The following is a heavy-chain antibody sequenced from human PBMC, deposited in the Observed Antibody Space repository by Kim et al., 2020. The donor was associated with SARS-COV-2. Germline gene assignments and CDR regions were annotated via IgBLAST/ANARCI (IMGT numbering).Heavy chain of an antibody. J-gene: IGHJ5*02. V-gene: IGHV1-69*13. Sequence: SVKVSCKASGGTFSSYAISWVRQAPGQGLEWMGGIIPIFGTANYAQKFQGRVTITADESTSTAYMELSSLRSEDTAVYYCASHCSGGSCYWNWFDPWGQGTLVTVSS. CDR3: ASHCSGGSCYWNWFDP. D-gene: IGHD2-15*01. CDR1: GGTFSSYA. CDR2: IIPIFGTA.